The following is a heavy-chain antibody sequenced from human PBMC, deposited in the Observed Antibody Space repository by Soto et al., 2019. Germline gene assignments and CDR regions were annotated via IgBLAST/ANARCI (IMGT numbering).Heavy chain of an antibody. CDR3: ARGLDIVVVNAPLDH. Sequence: ASVKVSCKASGYTFTSYYMHWVRQAPGQGLEWMGIINPSGGSTSYAQKFQGRATMTRDTSTGTLYMELSSLRSEDTAVYYCARGLDIVVVNAPLDHWGPGTLVNVSS. D-gene: IGHD2-21*01. V-gene: IGHV1-46*01. CDR2: INPSGGST. J-gene: IGHJ5*02. CDR1: GYTFTSYY.